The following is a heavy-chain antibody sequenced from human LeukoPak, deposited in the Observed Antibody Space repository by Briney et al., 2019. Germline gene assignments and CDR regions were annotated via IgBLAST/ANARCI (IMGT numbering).Heavy chain of an antibody. J-gene: IGHJ4*02. CDR2: IYPNSGAT. Sequence: GASAKVSCKASGYTFTGYYMHWVRQAPGQGLEWMGWIYPNSGATKYAQKFQGRVTMTRDTSISTAYMELSGLRSDDTAVYYCGTLLSNGPFDYWGQGSLVTVSS. CDR3: GTLLSNGPFDY. CDR1: GYTFTGYY. V-gene: IGHV1-2*02.